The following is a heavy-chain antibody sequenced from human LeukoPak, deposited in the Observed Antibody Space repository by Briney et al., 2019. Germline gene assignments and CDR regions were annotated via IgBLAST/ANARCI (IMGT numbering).Heavy chain of an antibody. Sequence: PSETLSLTCAVSGGSISSGGYSWSWIRQPPGKGLDWMGYIYHSGSTYYNPSLKSRVTISVDRSKNQFSLKLSSVTAADTAVYYCARGVSWGPAPNAFDIWGQGTMVTVSS. J-gene: IGHJ3*02. CDR2: IYHSGST. CDR1: GGSISSGGYS. V-gene: IGHV4-30-2*01. D-gene: IGHD2-2*01. CDR3: ARGVSWGPAPNAFDI.